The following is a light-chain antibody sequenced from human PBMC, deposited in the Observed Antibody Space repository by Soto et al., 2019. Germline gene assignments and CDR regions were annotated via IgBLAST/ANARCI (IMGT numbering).Light chain of an antibody. CDR2: SHN. CDR1: SSNIGRNY. Sequence: QSVLPQTPSVSGTPGQTVTISCSGSSSNIGRNYVYWYQQLPGAAPKLLMYSHNIRPSGVPDRFPASTSGTSASLVISGLRSEDEADYHCATWDDDVSGVVFGGGTKLTVL. J-gene: IGLJ2*01. CDR3: ATWDDDVSGVV. V-gene: IGLV1-47*02.